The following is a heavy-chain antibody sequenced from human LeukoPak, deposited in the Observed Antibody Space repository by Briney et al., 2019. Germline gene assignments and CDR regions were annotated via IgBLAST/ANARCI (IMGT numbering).Heavy chain of an antibody. V-gene: IGHV4-4*07. J-gene: IGHJ4*02. D-gene: IGHD3-22*01. Sequence: SETLSLTCTVSGGSIRSSYWSWIRQPAGKGLEWIGRIYTSGSTNYNPSLKSRVTMSVDTSKNQFSLKLSSVTAADTAVYYCASDTDYYDSSGYPTRGVFDYWGQGTLVTVSS. CDR1: GGSIRSSY. CDR2: IYTSGST. CDR3: ASDTDYYDSSGYPTRGVFDY.